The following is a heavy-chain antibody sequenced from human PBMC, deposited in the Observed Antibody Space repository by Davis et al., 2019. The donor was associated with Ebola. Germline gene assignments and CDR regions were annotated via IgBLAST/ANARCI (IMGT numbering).Heavy chain of an antibody. Sequence: GESLKISCAASGFTFSSYSMNWVRQAPGKGLEWVSSISSSSSYIYYADSVKGRFTISRDNAKNSLYLQMNSLRAEDTAVYYCARKVRTYYDYVWGSYQLDYWGQGTLVTVSS. D-gene: IGHD3-16*02. J-gene: IGHJ4*02. CDR3: ARKVRTYYDYVWGSYQLDY. CDR1: GFTFSSYS. V-gene: IGHV3-21*01. CDR2: ISSSSSYI.